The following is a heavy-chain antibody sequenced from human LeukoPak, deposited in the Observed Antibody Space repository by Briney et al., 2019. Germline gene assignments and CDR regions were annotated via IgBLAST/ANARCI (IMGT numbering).Heavy chain of an antibody. Sequence: GGSLRLSCAASGFTFSDDYMSWVRHAPGRGLEWLSYISSSGSTIDYADAVKGRFIISRDNAKNSLYLQMNSLRAEDTAVYYCARSIPAANRRWGQGTLVTVSS. D-gene: IGHD2-2*01. CDR2: ISSSGSTI. V-gene: IGHV3-11*01. J-gene: IGHJ4*02. CDR3: ARSIPAANRR. CDR1: GFTFSDDY.